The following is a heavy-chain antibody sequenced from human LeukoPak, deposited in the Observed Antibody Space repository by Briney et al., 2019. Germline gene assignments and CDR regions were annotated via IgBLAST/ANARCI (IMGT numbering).Heavy chain of an antibody. CDR2: ISYDGSNK. J-gene: IGHJ4*02. CDR3: AKNPFRFLEWLLWDY. Sequence: GGSLRLSCAASGFTFSSYAMHWVRQAPGKGLEWVAVISYDGSNKYYADSVKGRFTISRDNSKNTLYLQMNSLRAEDTAVYYCAKNPFRFLEWLLWDYWGQGTLVTVSS. CDR1: GFTFSSYA. D-gene: IGHD3-3*01. V-gene: IGHV3-30-3*02.